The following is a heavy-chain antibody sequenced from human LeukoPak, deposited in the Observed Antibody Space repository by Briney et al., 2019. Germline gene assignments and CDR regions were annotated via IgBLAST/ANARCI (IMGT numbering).Heavy chain of an antibody. Sequence: SETLSFTCAVYGGSFSGYYWSWIRQPPGKGREWMGEINHSGSTNDNPSLKSRVTISVDTSKNQFSLKLSSVTAADTAVYYCARATILAWFGWFDPWGQGTLVTVSS. J-gene: IGHJ5*02. V-gene: IGHV4-34*01. CDR2: INHSGST. CDR3: ARATILAWFGWFDP. CDR1: GGSFSGYY. D-gene: IGHD3-3*01.